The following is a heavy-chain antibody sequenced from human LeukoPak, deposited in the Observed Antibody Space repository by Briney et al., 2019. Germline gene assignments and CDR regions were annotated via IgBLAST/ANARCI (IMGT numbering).Heavy chain of an antibody. Sequence: SETLSLTCTVSGGSISSSSYCWGWVRQPPGKGLEWIGSIYYSGSTYYNPSLKSRVTISVDTSKNQFSLKLSSVTAADTAVYYCARVVVGFDIWGQGTMVTVSS. CDR1: GGSISSSSYC. CDR2: IYYSGST. V-gene: IGHV4-39*07. D-gene: IGHD3-16*02. J-gene: IGHJ3*02. CDR3: ARVVVGFDI.